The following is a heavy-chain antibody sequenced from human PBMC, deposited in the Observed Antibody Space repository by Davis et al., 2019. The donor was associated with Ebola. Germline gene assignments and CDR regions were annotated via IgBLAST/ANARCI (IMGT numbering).Heavy chain of an antibody. D-gene: IGHD6-25*01. Sequence: PSETLSLTCAASGFTFSSYGMHWVRQASGKGLEWVGRIRSKANSYATAYAASVKGRFTISRDDSKNTAYLQMNSLKTEDTAVYYCTAATPDYWGQGTLVTVS. CDR3: TAATPDY. J-gene: IGHJ4*02. V-gene: IGHV3-73*01. CDR1: GFTFSSYG. CDR2: IRSKANSYAT.